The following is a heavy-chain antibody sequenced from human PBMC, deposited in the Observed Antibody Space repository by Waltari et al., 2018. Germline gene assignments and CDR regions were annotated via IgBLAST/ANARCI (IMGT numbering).Heavy chain of an antibody. CDR2: TNAYNGLT. CDR1: GYTFANYG. J-gene: IGHJ4*02. CDR3: ARTYYYDSRDFDY. D-gene: IGHD3-22*01. V-gene: IGHV1-18*04. Sequence: QVQLVQSGGEVKTPGASVKVSCKASGYTFANYGISWVRQAPGQGLEWLGWTNAYNGLTKYAQTVQDRATMTTDESASTAYMELRSLRSDDTAMYYCARTYYYDSRDFDYWGQGSLVTVSS.